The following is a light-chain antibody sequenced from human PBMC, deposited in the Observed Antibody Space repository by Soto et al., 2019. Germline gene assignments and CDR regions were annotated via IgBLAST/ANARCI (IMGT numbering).Light chain of an antibody. V-gene: IGLV2-23*02. Sequence: QSALTQPASVSGSPGQSITISCTGTSSDVGSYNLVSWYQQHPSKAPKLIIYEVSKRPSGVSNRFSGSKSGNTASLTISGLQAEDATDYYCCSYAGGSTHWVFGGGTQLTVL. J-gene: IGLJ3*02. CDR3: CSYAGGSTHWV. CDR1: SSDVGSYNL. CDR2: EVS.